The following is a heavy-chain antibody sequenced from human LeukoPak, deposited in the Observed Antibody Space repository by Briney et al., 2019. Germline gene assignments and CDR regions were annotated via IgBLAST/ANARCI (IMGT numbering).Heavy chain of an antibody. V-gene: IGHV4-39*07. CDR2: IYYNGHT. D-gene: IGHD6-19*01. CDR1: GGSISGASIRGTTYY. Sequence: PSETLSLTCTISGGSISGASIRGTTYYWGCVRQPPGKGLEGMGSIYYNGHTFFNPSLKSRVTMSLDTSSNQVSLKLSSVTAADTAVYYCVRSPKGTAVTANWFDPWGEETLVTVSS. CDR3: VRSPKGTAVTANWFDP. J-gene: IGHJ5*02.